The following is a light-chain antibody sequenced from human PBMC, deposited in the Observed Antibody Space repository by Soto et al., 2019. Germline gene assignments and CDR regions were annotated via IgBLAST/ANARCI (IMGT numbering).Light chain of an antibody. CDR2: SNN. CDR3: AAWDDSLNGLV. CDR1: SSNIGSNT. Sequence: QSVLTQPPSASGTPGQSVTISCSGSSSNIGSNTVNWYQQLPGTASKLLIYSNNQRPSGVPDRFSGSKSGTSASLAISGLQSEDEAVYYCAAWDDSLNGLVFGGGTKLSVL. J-gene: IGLJ2*01. V-gene: IGLV1-44*01.